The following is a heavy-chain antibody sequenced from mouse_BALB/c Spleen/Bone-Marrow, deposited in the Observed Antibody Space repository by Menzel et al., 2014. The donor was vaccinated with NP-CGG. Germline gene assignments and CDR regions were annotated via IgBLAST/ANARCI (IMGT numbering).Heavy chain of an antibody. V-gene: IGHV5-6*01. Sequence: EVQLVESGVDLVKPGGSLKLSCAASGFTFSTYGMSWVRQTPDKRLEWVATISSGGSYTYYPDSVKGRFTISRDNAKNTLYLQMSSLKSEATAMYYSARQGGYFEYWGQGTTLPVSS. CDR3: ARQGGYFEY. J-gene: IGHJ2*01. CDR1: GFTFSTYG. CDR2: ISSGGSYT.